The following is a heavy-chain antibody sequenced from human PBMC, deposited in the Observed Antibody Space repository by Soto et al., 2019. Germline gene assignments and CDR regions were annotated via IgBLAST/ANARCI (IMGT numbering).Heavy chain of an antibody. V-gene: IGHV1-69*13. Sequence: SVKVSCKASGGTFSSYAISWVRQAPGQGLEWMGGIIPIFGTANYAQKFQGRVTITADESTSTAYMELSSLRSEDTAVYYCARDKTGTTAYAFDIWGQGTMVTVS. CDR1: GGTFSSYA. CDR2: IIPIFGTA. CDR3: ARDKTGTTAYAFDI. J-gene: IGHJ3*02. D-gene: IGHD1-7*01.